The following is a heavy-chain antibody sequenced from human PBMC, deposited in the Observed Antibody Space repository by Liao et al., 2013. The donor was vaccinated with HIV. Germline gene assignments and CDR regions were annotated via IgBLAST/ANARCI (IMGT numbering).Heavy chain of an antibody. D-gene: IGHD3-22*01. Sequence: QVQLQESGPGLVKPSQTLSLTCTVSGGSISNGDYYWSWIRQPPGKGLEWIGRIYSSGSSDYNPSLESRVTLSIDTSQNQFSLRLDSVTAADTAIYYCARGGRFADSSGSLSGNWFDPWGPGTLVIVS. J-gene: IGHJ5*02. CDR2: IYSSGSS. CDR1: GGSISNGDYY. CDR3: ARGGRFADSSGSLSGNWFDP. V-gene: IGHV4-61*02.